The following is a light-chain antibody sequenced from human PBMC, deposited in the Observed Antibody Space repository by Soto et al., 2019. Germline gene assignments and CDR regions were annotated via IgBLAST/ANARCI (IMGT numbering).Light chain of an antibody. V-gene: IGKV1-9*01. CDR2: TAS. J-gene: IGKJ4*01. CDR3: QQHNGYPLT. CDR1: QGISSY. Sequence: DIPLTQSPSFLSATVGDRVTITCRASQGISSYLAWYQQKPGKAPNLLIYTASTLQSGVPSRFSGSGSGTEFTLTISSLQPEDFGTYFCQQHNGYPLTFGGGTKVEIK.